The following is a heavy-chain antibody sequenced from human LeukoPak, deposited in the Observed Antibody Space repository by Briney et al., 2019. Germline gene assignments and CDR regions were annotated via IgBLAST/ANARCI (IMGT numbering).Heavy chain of an antibody. CDR1: GFTFDDYG. J-gene: IGHJ6*03. CDR3: ARSLAAHYYYYMEV. Sequence: GGSLRLSCAASGFTFDDYGMSWVRQAPGKGLEWVSGINWNGGSTGYADSVKGRFTISRDNAKNSLYLQMNSLRAEDTALYHCARSLAAHYYYYMEVWGKGTTVTVSS. V-gene: IGHV3-20*01. CDR2: INWNGGST. D-gene: IGHD6-6*01.